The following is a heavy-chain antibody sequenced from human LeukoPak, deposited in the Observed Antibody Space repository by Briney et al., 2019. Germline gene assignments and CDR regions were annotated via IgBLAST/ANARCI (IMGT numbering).Heavy chain of an antibody. V-gene: IGHV3-15*01. CDR1: GFTFSNAW. CDR2: IKSKTDGGTT. Sequence: PGGSLRLSCAASGFTFSNAWMSWVRQAPGKGLEWVGRIKSKTDGGTTDYAAPVKGRFTISRDDSKNTLYLQMNSLKTEDTAVYYCTTDSYYHDLFDYWGQGTLVTVSS. D-gene: IGHD3-22*01. CDR3: TTDSYYHDLFDY. J-gene: IGHJ4*02.